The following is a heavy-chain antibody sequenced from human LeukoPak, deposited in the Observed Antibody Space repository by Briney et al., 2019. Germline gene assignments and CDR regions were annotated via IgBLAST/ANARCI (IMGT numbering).Heavy chain of an antibody. D-gene: IGHD6-19*01. V-gene: IGHV4-38-2*02. CDR1: GYSISNGYY. Sequence: PSETLSLTCTVSGYSISNGYYWGWIRQPPGQGLEWIGNIYHSGSTYYNPSLKSRVTISVDTSKNQFSLKLSSVTAADTAVYYCARDSRYSSGWYEAGDWFDPWGQGTLVTVSS. J-gene: IGHJ5*02. CDR2: IYHSGST. CDR3: ARDSRYSSGWYEAGDWFDP.